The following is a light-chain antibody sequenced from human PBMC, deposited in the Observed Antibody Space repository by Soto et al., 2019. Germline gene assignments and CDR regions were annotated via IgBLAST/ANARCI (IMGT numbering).Light chain of an antibody. V-gene: IGKV1-39*01. Sequence: DIQMTQSPSSLSASVGDRVTITCRASQSISSYLSWFQQTPGKAPKLLIYAASSLQSGVPSRFSGSGSGTEFTLTISSLQPEDFATYYCQQSYSVLGTFGQGTKVEIK. CDR1: QSISSY. CDR3: QQSYSVLGT. CDR2: AAS. J-gene: IGKJ1*01.